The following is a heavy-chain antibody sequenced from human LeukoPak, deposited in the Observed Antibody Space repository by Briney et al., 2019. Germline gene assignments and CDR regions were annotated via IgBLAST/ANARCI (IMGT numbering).Heavy chain of an antibody. D-gene: IGHD4-17*01. CDR2: ICYSGST. V-gene: IGHV4-61*01. CDR3: AREGRGDYVKREYFDY. Sequence: SETLSLTCTVSGGSVSSGSYYWSWIRQPPGKGLEWIGYICYSGSTNYNPSLKSRVTISVDTSKNQFSLKLSSVTAADTAVYYCAREGRGDYVKREYFDYWGQGTLVTVSS. CDR1: GGSVSSGSYY. J-gene: IGHJ4*02.